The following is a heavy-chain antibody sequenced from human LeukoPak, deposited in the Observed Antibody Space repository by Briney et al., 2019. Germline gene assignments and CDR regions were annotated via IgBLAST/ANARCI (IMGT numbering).Heavy chain of an antibody. CDR2: MNPNSGNT. V-gene: IGHV1-8*01. Sequence: ASVKVSCKASGYTFTSYDINWVRQATGQGLEWMGWMNPNSGNTGYAQKFQGRVTMTRNTSISTAYMELSSLRSEDTAVYYCARAPLFCRSTSCYASFDYWGQGTLVTVSS. J-gene: IGHJ4*02. D-gene: IGHD2-2*01. CDR3: ARAPLFCRSTSCYASFDY. CDR1: GYTFTSYD.